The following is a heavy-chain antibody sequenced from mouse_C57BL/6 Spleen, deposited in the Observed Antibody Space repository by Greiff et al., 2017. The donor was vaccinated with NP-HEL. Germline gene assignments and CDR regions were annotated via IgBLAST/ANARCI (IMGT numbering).Heavy chain of an antibody. CDR1: GYAFSSSW. J-gene: IGHJ1*03. V-gene: IGHV1-82*01. CDR2: IYPGDGDT. CDR3: ARSRDVTAFDV. D-gene: IGHD2-12*01. Sequence: QVQLQQSGPELVKPGASVKISCKASGYAFSSSWMNWVKQRPGQGLEWIGRIYPGDGDTNYNGKFKGKATLTADKSSSTAYMQLSSLTSEDSAVYFCARSRDVTAFDVWGTGTTVTVSS.